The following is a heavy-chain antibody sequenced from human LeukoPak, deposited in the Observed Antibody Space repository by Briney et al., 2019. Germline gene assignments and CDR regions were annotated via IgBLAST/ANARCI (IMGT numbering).Heavy chain of an antibody. D-gene: IGHD6-19*01. CDR3: SAGPSGWTEFFQH. CDR1: GFTLSDYT. Sequence: GGSLRLSCAAPGFTLSDYTMHWVRQASGKGLEWVARIRSKANNYATEYGPSVKGRFTISRDDAKNTPYLQMNSLKTEDTAIYYCSAGPSGWTEFFQHWGQGTLVTVSS. CDR2: IRSKANNYAT. V-gene: IGHV3-73*01. J-gene: IGHJ1*01.